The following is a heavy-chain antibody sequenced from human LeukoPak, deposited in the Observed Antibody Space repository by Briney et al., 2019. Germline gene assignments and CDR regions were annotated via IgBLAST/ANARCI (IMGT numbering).Heavy chain of an antibody. D-gene: IGHD2-2*01. CDR2: ISAYNGNT. Sequence: GASVKVSCKASGYTFTSYGISWVRQAPGQGLEWMGWISAYNGNTNYAQKLQGRVTMTTDTSTSTAYMELRSLRSDDTAVYYCARGPGYCSSTSCYEAPMDVWGKGTTVTVSS. J-gene: IGHJ6*03. CDR3: ARGPGYCSSTSCYEAPMDV. CDR1: GYTFTSYG. V-gene: IGHV1-18*01.